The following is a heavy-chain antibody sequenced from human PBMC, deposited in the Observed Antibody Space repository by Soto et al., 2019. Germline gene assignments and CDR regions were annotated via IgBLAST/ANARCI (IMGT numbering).Heavy chain of an antibody. CDR3: ARGLLCSSTSCYGAFWYFDL. J-gene: IGHJ2*01. V-gene: IGHV4-31*03. CDR2: IYYSGST. Sequence: QVQLQESGPGLVKPSQTLSLTCTVSGGSISSGGYYWSWIRQHPGKGLEWIGYIYYSGSTYYNPSLKSRVTISVDTSKNQFSLKLSSVTAADTAVYYCARGLLCSSTSCYGAFWYFDLWGRGTLVTVSS. CDR1: GGSISSGGYY. D-gene: IGHD2-2*01.